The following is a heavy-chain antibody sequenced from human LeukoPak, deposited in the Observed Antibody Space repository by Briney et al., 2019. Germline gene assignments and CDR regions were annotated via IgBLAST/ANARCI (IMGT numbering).Heavy chain of an antibody. J-gene: IGHJ4*02. V-gene: IGHV3-53*01. Sequence: PGGSLRLSCAASGFSVSSNYMSWVRQAPGKGPEWVSVIYSGGSTYYADSVKGRFTISRDNSKNTLYLQMNSLRAEDTAVYYCARDREYGSGVFDYWGQGTLVTVSS. CDR3: ARDREYGSGVFDY. CDR2: IYSGGST. D-gene: IGHD3-10*01. CDR1: GFSVSSNY.